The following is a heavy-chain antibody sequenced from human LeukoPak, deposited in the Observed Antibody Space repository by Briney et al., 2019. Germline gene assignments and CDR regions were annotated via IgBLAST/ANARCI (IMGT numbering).Heavy chain of an antibody. CDR2: MNPNSGNT. CDR1: GYTFTSYD. V-gene: IGHV1-8*01. J-gene: IGHJ4*02. Sequence: ASVKVSCKASGYTFTSYDINWVRQATGKGLEWMGWMNPNSGNTGYAQKFQGRVTMTRNTSISTAYMELSSLRSEDTAVYYCARLPYYDFWSGYSTTTINDYWGQGTLVTVSS. CDR3: ARLPYYDFWSGYSTTTINDY. D-gene: IGHD3-3*01.